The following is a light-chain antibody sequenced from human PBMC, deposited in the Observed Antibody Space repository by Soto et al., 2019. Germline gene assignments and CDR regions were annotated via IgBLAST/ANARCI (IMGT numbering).Light chain of an antibody. CDR3: QQFSSYPLT. Sequence: EIVLTQSPGTLSLSPGERATLSCRASLSVSNNYLAWYQQKPGQAPRLLIYDASSRATGIPDRFSGGGSGTDFTLTISRLEPEDFAVYYCQQFSSYPLTFGGGTRWIS. CDR2: DAS. V-gene: IGKV3-20*01. CDR1: LSVSNNY. J-gene: IGKJ4*01.